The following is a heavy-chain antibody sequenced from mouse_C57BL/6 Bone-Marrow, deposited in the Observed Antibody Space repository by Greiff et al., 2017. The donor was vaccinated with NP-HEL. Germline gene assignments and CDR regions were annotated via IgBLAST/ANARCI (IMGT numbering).Heavy chain of an antibody. Sequence: QVQLKESGAELAKPGASVQLSCKASGYTFTSYWMHWVKQRPGQGLEWIGYINPSSGYTKYNQKFKDKATLTADKSSSTAYMQLSSLTYEDSAVYYCARGCRPHYYGSSYWYFDVWGTGTTVTVSS. CDR1: GYTFTSYW. D-gene: IGHD1-1*01. J-gene: IGHJ1*03. V-gene: IGHV1-7*01. CDR2: INPSSGYT. CDR3: ARGCRPHYYGSSYWYFDV.